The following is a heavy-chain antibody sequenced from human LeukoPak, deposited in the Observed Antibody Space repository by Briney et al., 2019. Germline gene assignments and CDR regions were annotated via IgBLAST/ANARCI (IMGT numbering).Heavy chain of an antibody. V-gene: IGHV3-48*03. CDR2: ISSSGSTI. J-gene: IGHJ4*02. D-gene: IGHD1-26*01. Sequence: PGGSLRLSCAASGFTLSSYEMNWVRQAPGKGLEWVSYISSSGSTIYYADSVKGRFTISRDNAKNSLYLQMNSLRAEDTAVYYCARESSGSYFAFDYWGQGTLVTVSS. CDR1: GFTLSSYE. CDR3: ARESSGSYFAFDY.